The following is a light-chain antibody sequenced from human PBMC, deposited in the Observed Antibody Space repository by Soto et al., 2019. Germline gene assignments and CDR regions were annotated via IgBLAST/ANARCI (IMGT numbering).Light chain of an antibody. CDR1: SSDVGGYNY. Sequence: QSVLTQPPSASGSPGQSVTISCTGTSSDVGGYNYVSWYQQHPGKATKLMIYEVSKRPSGVPDRFSGSKSGNTSSLTVFGLQAEDEADYYCSSYAGSTVFGTGTKVTVL. J-gene: IGLJ1*01. CDR2: EVS. CDR3: SSYAGSTV. V-gene: IGLV2-8*01.